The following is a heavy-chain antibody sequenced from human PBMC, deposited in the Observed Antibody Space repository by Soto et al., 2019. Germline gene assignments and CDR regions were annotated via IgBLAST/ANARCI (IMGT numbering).Heavy chain of an antibody. CDR2: IYYSGNA. CDR1: GGSISSGSYY. J-gene: IGHJ4*02. Sequence: SETLSLTCTVSGGSISSGSYYWGWVRQPPGKWLEWIGSIYYSGNAYYNPSLKSRVAVSVDTSKNQFSLKVTSVTATDTAVYYCARHKDTSSRYLLPDFWGQGTLVTVSS. V-gene: IGHV4-39*01. CDR3: ARHKDTSSRYLLPDF. D-gene: IGHD6-13*01.